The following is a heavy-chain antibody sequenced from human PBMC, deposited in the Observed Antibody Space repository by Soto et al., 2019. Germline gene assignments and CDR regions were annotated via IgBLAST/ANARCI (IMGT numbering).Heavy chain of an antibody. V-gene: IGHV4-61*01. CDR1: GGSVSSESYY. Sequence: ETLSLTCSVSGGSVSSESYYWSWIRQTPGKGLEWIGNVENSGSTKYNPSLKSRVTISVDTSKNQFSLKLSSVTGADTAVYYCARERGDSHWIDPWGQGTLVTVSS. CDR3: ARERGDSHWIDP. J-gene: IGHJ5*02. D-gene: IGHD2-21*01. CDR2: VENSGST.